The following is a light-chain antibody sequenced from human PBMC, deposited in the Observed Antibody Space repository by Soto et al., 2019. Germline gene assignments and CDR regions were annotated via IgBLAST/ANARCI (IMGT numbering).Light chain of an antibody. J-gene: IGLJ1*01. CDR3: SSYTNSGTYV. V-gene: IGLV2-14*01. CDR2: DVS. CDR1: SSDVGSYNY. Sequence: SVLTQPASVSGSPGQSITISCTGTSSDVGSYNYVSWYQQDPGKAPKLIFYDVSNRPSGVSDRFSVSKSGNTASLTISNLQAEDEAAYYCSSYTNSGTYVFGTGTKVTVL.